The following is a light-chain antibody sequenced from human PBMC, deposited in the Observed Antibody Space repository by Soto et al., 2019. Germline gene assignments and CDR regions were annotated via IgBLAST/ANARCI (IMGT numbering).Light chain of an antibody. CDR1: QSISSW. CDR3: QQYNSYWT. CDR2: DAS. J-gene: IGKJ1*01. V-gene: IGKV1-5*01. Sequence: IQLTQSPSSLSASVGDRVTITCRASQSISSWLAWYQQKPGKAPKLLIYDASSLESGVPSRFSGSGSGTEFTLTISSLQPHDFATYYCQQYNSYWTFGQGTKVDIK.